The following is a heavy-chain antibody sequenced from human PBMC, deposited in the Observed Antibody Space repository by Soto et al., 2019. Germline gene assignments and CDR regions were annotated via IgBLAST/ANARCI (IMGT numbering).Heavy chain of an antibody. CDR2: ISGSGGST. CDR3: AKEGGGGRNYYYTMDV. J-gene: IGHJ6*02. D-gene: IGHD2-15*01. V-gene: IGHV3-23*01. CDR1: GFTFSSQA. Sequence: LRLSCAASGFTFSSQAMSWVRQAPGKGLELVSGISGSGGSTYYADSVKGRFTISRDNSKNTLYLQMNSLRAEDTAVYYCAKEGGGGRNYYYTMDVWGQGTTVT.